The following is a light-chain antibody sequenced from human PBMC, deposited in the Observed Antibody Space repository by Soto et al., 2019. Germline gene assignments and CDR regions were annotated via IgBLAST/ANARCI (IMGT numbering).Light chain of an antibody. V-gene: IGKV1-27*01. CDR3: HHYNHAPT. CDR2: ATS. J-gene: IGKJ4*01. Sequence: DIQLTQSPSSLSASVGDRVTITCRASQAISSYLAWYQQKPGKVPELLIYATSTLQSGAPSRFSGSGSGTDFTLTISSLQPEDVAPYYCHHYNHAPTFGGGTKVEIK. CDR1: QAISSY.